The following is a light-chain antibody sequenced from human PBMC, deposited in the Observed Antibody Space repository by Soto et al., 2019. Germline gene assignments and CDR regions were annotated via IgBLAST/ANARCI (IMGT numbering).Light chain of an antibody. J-gene: IGLJ2*01. CDR2: QDS. Sequence: SYELTQPPSVSVSPGQTASITCSGDKLGDKYACWYQQKPGQSPVLVIYQDSKRPSGIPERFSGSNSGNTATLTISGTQAMDEADYYCQAWDSSPVVFGGGTQVTVL. V-gene: IGLV3-1*01. CDR3: QAWDSSPVV. CDR1: KLGDKY.